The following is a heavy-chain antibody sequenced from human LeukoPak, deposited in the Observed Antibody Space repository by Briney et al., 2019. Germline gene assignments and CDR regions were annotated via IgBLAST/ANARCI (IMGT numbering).Heavy chain of an antibody. J-gene: IGHJ4*02. Sequence: SETLSLTCTVSGGSISGSSPYWGWIRQPPGKGLEWVGTISYSGSTFYSPSLRGRITISVDTSRKQCSPNLSSVTATDTAVYYCARHTSGTMFSYWGQGALVTVSS. CDR1: GGSISGSSPY. CDR3: ARHTSGTMFSY. CDR2: ISYSGST. D-gene: IGHD1-1*01. V-gene: IGHV4-39*01.